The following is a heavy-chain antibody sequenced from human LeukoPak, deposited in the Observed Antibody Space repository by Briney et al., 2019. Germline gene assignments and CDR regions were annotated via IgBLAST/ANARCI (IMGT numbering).Heavy chain of an antibody. CDR2: IWYDGSNK. CDR3: ARDRLYYDSSGYRQSYFDY. CDR1: GFTFSSYG. V-gene: IGHV3-33*01. Sequence: GGSLRLSCAASGFTFSSYGMPWVRQAPGKGLEWVAVIWYDGSNKYYADSVKGRFTISRDNSKNTLYLQMNSLRAEDTAVYYCARDRLYYDSSGYRQSYFDYWGQGTLVTVSS. D-gene: IGHD3-22*01. J-gene: IGHJ4*02.